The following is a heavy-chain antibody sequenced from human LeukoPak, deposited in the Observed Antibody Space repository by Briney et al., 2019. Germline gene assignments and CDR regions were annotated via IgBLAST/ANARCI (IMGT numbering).Heavy chain of an antibody. CDR3: ARNSSWYFDY. Sequence: KPSETLSLTCAVPGYSIRSDYYWGWIRQPPGKGLEWIGSIYQSGSTHYHPSLKSRVTISIDTSKNQFSLKLSSMTAADTAVYYCARNSSWYFDYWGQGTLVTVSS. V-gene: IGHV4-38-2*01. J-gene: IGHJ4*02. CDR1: GYSIRSDYY. CDR2: IYQSGST. D-gene: IGHD6-13*01.